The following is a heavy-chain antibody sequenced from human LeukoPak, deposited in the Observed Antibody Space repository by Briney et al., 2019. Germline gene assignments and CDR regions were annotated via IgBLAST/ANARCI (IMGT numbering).Heavy chain of an antibody. Sequence: GGSLRLSCTGSGFTFDDYPINWVRQAPGKGLEWVGFIRSNLYGGTTEYAASVKGRFTVSRDDSKRTAFLQMNSLKTEGTAVYYCTTNRGYDPTLYYFDYWGQGTLVTVSS. D-gene: IGHD5-12*01. CDR3: TTNRGYDPTLYYFDY. CDR2: IRSNLYGGTT. V-gene: IGHV3-49*04. CDR1: GFTFDDYP. J-gene: IGHJ4*02.